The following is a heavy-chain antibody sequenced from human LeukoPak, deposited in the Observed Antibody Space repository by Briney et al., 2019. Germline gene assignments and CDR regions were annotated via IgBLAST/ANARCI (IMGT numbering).Heavy chain of an antibody. Sequence: GSSVKVSCTSSGYTFTSYGLSWVRQAPGQGLEWMGCIITYNGNTYYSQKLQGRVTMTTDTSTSTAYMELRSLRSDDTAVYYCAKTTVTSEEYFYYYMDVWGKGTTVTVSS. D-gene: IGHD4-17*01. V-gene: IGHV1-18*01. CDR3: AKTTVTSEEYFYYYMDV. J-gene: IGHJ6*03. CDR2: IITYNGNT. CDR1: GYTFTSYG.